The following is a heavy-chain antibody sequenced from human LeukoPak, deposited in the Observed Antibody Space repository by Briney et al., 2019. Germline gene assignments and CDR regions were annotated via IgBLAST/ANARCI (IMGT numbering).Heavy chain of an antibody. J-gene: IGHJ4*02. CDR1: GFTFSSHW. V-gene: IGHV3-21*01. Sequence: PGGSLRLSCAASGFTFSSHWMHWVRQAPGKGLEWVSSISSSSSYIYYADSVKGRFTISRDNAKNSLYLQMNSLRAEDTAVYYCARSRYYDSSGYHYYFDYWGQGTLVTVSS. D-gene: IGHD3-22*01. CDR3: ARSRYYDSSGYHYYFDY. CDR2: ISSSSSYI.